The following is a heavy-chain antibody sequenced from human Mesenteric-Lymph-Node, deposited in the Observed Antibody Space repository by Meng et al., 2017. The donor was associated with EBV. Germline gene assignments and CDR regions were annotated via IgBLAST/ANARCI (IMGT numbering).Heavy chain of an antibody. J-gene: IGHJ4*02. D-gene: IGHD3-22*01. Sequence: VQLVESGGGLVKPGGSLRLSCAASGFTFNTYALHWVRQAPGKGLEWVAVISYDGSQQYYADSVKGRFTISRDNSKNTLHLQMNSLRAEDTAVYYCAGDYYDSSGYQHWGQGTLVTVSS. CDR3: AGDYYDSSGYQH. CDR1: GFTFNTYA. V-gene: IGHV3-30*14. CDR2: ISYDGSQQ.